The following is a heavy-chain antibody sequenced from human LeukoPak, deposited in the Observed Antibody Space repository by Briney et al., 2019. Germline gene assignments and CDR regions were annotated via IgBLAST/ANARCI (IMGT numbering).Heavy chain of an antibody. J-gene: IGHJ4*02. V-gene: IGHV3-21*01. CDR3: ARAPWTAPYYYDSRGYQPPHY. CDR1: GFTFSSYS. D-gene: IGHD3-22*01. CDR2: ISSSSSYI. Sequence: GGSLRLSCAASGFTFSSYSMNWVRQAPGKGLEWGSSISSSSSYIYYADSVKGRFTISRDNAKNSLYLQMNSLRAEDTAVYYCARAPWTAPYYYDSRGYQPPHYWGQGTLVTVSS.